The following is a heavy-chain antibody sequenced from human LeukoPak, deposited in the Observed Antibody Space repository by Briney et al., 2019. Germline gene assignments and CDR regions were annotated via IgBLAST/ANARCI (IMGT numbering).Heavy chain of an antibody. CDR1: GGSISSYY. J-gene: IGHJ4*02. CDR2: IYTSGST. D-gene: IGHD3-22*01. Sequence: ASETLSLTCTVSGGSISSYYWSWIRQPAGKGLEWIGRIYTSGSTNYNPSLKSRVTMSVDTSKNQFSLKLSSVTAADTAVYYCARGRPYYDSSGYYYSSSSIFDYWGQGTLVTVSS. CDR3: ARGRPYYDSSGYYYSSSSIFDY. V-gene: IGHV4-4*07.